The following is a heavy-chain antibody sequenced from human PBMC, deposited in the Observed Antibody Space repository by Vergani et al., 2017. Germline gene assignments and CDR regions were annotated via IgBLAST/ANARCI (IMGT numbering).Heavy chain of an antibody. CDR1: GGSISSGSYY. D-gene: IGHD3-3*01. V-gene: IGHV4-61*02. CDR2: IYTSGST. J-gene: IGHJ6*03. Sequence: QVQLQESGPGLVKPSQTLSLTCTVSGGSISSGSYYWSWIRQPAGKGLEWIGRIYTSGSTNYNPSLKSRVTISVDTSKNQFSLKLSSVTAADTAVYYCARIRWYYDFWSGYYYYYYMDVWGKGTTVTVSS. CDR3: ARIRWYYDFWSGYYYYYYMDV.